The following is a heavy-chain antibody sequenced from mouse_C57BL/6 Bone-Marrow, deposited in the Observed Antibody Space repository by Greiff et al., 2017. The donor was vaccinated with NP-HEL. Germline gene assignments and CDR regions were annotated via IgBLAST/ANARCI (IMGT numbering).Heavy chain of an antibody. D-gene: IGHD2-2*01. J-gene: IGHJ4*01. Sequence: VQLQQPGAELVKPGASVKLSCKASGYTFTSYWMHWVKQRPGQGLEWIGMIHPNSGSTNYNEKFKSKATLTVDKSSSTAYMQLSSLTSEGSAVYYCARGLLWLRRRDYYAMDYWGQGTSVTVSS. CDR3: ARGLLWLRRRDYYAMDY. CDR2: IHPNSGST. V-gene: IGHV1-64*01. CDR1: GYTFTSYW.